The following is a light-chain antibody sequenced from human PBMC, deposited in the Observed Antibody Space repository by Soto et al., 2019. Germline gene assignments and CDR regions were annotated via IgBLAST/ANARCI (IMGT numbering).Light chain of an antibody. J-gene: IGKJ2*01. CDR1: QGISNY. CDR2: EAP. Sequence: DIQMTQSPSSLSASVEDRVTITCRAGQGISNYVAWYQQKPGKVPALLIYEAPTLQSGVPSRFSGRGSGTDFTLTISSLQPEDVATYFCQNYNSAPYAFGQGNKLEIK. CDR3: QNYNSAPYA. V-gene: IGKV1-27*01.